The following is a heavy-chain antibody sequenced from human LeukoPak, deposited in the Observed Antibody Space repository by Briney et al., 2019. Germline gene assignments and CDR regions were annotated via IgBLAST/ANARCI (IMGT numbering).Heavy chain of an antibody. CDR3: ATSSGWYERNTWGGWFDP. J-gene: IGHJ5*02. V-gene: IGHV4-59*01. CDR1: GGSIRSYY. Sequence: SETLCLTCSVSGGSIRSYYWNWIRQPPGKGLEWIGYIYYSGSTNYNPSLKSRVSISVDTSKNQFSLKLRSVTAADTAVYYCATSSGWYERNTWGGWFDPWGQEPWLPSPQ. CDR2: IYYSGST. D-gene: IGHD6-19*01.